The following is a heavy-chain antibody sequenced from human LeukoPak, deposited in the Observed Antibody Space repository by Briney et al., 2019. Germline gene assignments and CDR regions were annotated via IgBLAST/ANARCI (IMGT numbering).Heavy chain of an antibody. Sequence: GGSLRLSCAASGFTFSSYAMSWVRQAPGKGLEWVSGIDSGYSTYYANSVKGRFTISRDNSNNTLYLQMDSLRAEDTAVYYCAKLGGHPLHNYYVGVWGKGTTVAVSS. J-gene: IGHJ6*03. CDR3: AKLGGHPLHNYYVGV. V-gene: IGHV3-23*01. CDR1: GFTFSSYA. D-gene: IGHD3-16*01. CDR2: IDSGYST.